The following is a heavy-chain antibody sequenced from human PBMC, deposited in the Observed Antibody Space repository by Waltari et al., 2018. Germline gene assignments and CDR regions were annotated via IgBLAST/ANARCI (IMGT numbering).Heavy chain of an antibody. CDR1: GFPFRDSW. J-gene: IGHJ4*02. CDR3: ARDVGNVGGNY. Sequence: EVQLVESGGGLVQPGGSLRLSCLVSGFPFRDSWMSWFRQAPGKGLEWVANIKQDGSDIYYADSVKGRFTISRDNAKNSLYLQMNSLRAEDTAVYYCARDVGNVGGNYWGQGTLVTVSS. CDR2: IKQDGSDI. V-gene: IGHV3-7*01. D-gene: IGHD3-10*01.